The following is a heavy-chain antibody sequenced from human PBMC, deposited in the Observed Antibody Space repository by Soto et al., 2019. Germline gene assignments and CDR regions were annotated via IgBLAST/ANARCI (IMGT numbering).Heavy chain of an antibody. CDR3: ARNRVLLWFGESEGFDP. V-gene: IGHV1-3*01. Sequence: ASVKVSCKASGYTFTMYAMHGVVQAALRGLGWMGWINAGNGNTKYSQKFQGRVTITRDTSASTAYMELSSLRSEDTAVYYCARNRVLLWFGESEGFDPWGQGTLVTVSS. CDR2: INAGNGNT. J-gene: IGHJ5*02. D-gene: IGHD3-10*01. CDR1: GYTFTMYA.